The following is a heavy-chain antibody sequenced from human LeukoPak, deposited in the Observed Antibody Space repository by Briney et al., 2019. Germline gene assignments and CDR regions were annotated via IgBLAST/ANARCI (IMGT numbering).Heavy chain of an antibody. V-gene: IGHV3-9*01. D-gene: IGHD3-3*01. J-gene: IGHJ4*02. CDR2: ISWNSGSI. CDR1: GFTFDDYA. Sequence: GGSLRLSCAASGFTFDDYAMHWVRQAPGKGLEWVSGISWNSGSIGYADSVKGRFTISRDNAKNSLYLQMSSLRAEDTALYYCAKSQNPRLRFLEWLLDYWGQGTLVTVSS. CDR3: AKSQNPRLRFLEWLLDY.